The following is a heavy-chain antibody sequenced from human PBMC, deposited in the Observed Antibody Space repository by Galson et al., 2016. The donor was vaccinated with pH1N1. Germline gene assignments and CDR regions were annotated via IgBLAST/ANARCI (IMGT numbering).Heavy chain of an antibody. D-gene: IGHD3-10*01. Sequence: TLSLTCAVSGGSISSGGYSWSWIRQPPGKGLEWIGDIYHTGSTYYNPSLKSRVTISVDTSKNQFSLKLSSVTAADTAVYYCARGVMVREWGGYFDYWGQGTLITVSS. CDR1: GGSISSGGYS. CDR3: ARGVMVREWGGYFDY. V-gene: IGHV4-30-2*01. CDR2: IYHTGST. J-gene: IGHJ4*03.